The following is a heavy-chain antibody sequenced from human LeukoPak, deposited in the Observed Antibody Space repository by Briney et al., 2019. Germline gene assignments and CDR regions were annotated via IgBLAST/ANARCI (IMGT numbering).Heavy chain of an antibody. D-gene: IGHD5-24*01. CDR3: ANDLGDGYNPYYYYSGMDV. CDR1: GFTFSNCG. Sequence: PGGSLRLSCAASGFTFSNCGMHWVRQAPGKGLEWVAVISYDGHNKYYADSVKGRFTISRDNSKNTLDLQMNSLRAEDTAVYYCANDLGDGYNPYYYYSGMDVWGQRTTHTVSS. V-gene: IGHV3-30*18. CDR2: ISYDGHNK. J-gene: IGHJ6*02.